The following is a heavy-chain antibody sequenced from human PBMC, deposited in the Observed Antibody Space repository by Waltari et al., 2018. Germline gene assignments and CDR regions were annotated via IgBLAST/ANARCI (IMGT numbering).Heavy chain of an antibody. V-gene: IGHV3-53*01. J-gene: IGHJ6*02. CDR3: AGSDGSGRLYYYYGMDV. D-gene: IGHD3-10*01. Sequence: EVQPVESGGGLIQPGGSLRLSCAASGFTVSSNYMSWVRQAPGKGLEWVSVIYSGGSTYYADSVKGRFTISRDNSKNTLYLQMNSLRAEDTAVYYCAGSDGSGRLYYYYGMDVWGQGTTVTVSS. CDR1: GFTVSSNY. CDR2: IYSGGST.